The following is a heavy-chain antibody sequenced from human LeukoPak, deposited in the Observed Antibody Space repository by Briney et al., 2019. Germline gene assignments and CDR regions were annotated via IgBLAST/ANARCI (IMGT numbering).Heavy chain of an antibody. V-gene: IGHV3-21*01. CDR1: GLTFSNYL. Sequence: GGSLRLSCAASGLTFSNYLMNWVRQAPGKGLEWVSSISSSGNYIYYADSMRGRFTISRDNAKNSVYLQMSSLRAEDTAVYYCAGHPAEMNTLWGQGTLVTVSS. J-gene: IGHJ4*02. CDR2: ISSSGNYI. D-gene: IGHD5-24*01. CDR3: AGHPAEMNTL.